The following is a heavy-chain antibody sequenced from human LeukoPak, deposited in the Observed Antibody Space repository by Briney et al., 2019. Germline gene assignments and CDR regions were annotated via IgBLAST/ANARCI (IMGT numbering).Heavy chain of an antibody. J-gene: IGHJ4*02. CDR2: IYSGGST. CDR1: GFTVSSNY. Sequence: GGSLRLSCAASGFTVSSNYMSWVRQAPGKGLEWVSVIYSGGSTYYADSVKGRFTISRDNSKNSLYLQMNSLRAEDTAVYYCARVSGGYVIAAYFDYWGQGTLVTVSS. D-gene: IGHD5-12*01. V-gene: IGHV3-53*01. CDR3: ARVSGGYVIAAYFDY.